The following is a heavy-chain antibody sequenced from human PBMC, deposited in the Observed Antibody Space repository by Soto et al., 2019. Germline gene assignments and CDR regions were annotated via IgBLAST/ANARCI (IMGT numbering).Heavy chain of an antibody. CDR1: GFSLSSPAVG. Sequence: QITLKESGPTLVKPTQTLTLTCTFSGFSLSSPAVGVNWIRQPPGKALEWLALIYWDDDKQYSPSLRSRLTITKDTSKNQVVLTMTNMDPVDTATYYCAHGSGWLSDYWGQVTLVTVSS. CDR3: AHGSGWLSDY. J-gene: IGHJ4*02. D-gene: IGHD6-19*01. CDR2: IYWDDDK. V-gene: IGHV2-5*02.